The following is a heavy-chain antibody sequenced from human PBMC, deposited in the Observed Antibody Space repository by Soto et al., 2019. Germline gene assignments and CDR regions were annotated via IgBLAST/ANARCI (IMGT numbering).Heavy chain of an antibody. Sequence: QVEMVQSGAEVKQPGASVRVSCKASGNTHTIYFIHCLRQAPGQGLEWMGCISSVSGGANYAPRVQSRVYMTRDRSSATAFMDPRGLRSDDTAVYYCARGGSYYAQWCQGTLVTVSS. CDR1: GNTHTIYF. D-gene: IGHD3-10*01. V-gene: IGHV1-2*02. CDR2: ISSVSGGA. CDR3: ARGGSYYAQ. J-gene: IGHJ4*02.